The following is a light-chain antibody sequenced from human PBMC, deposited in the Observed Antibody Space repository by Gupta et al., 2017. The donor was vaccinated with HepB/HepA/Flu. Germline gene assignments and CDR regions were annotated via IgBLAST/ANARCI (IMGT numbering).Light chain of an antibody. Sequence: SALTQPPSASWTPGQRVTISCHGSRSNIGSETLRWYQQFPGTAPKLLTHTDVKRRSGVPGRFSGSKYGTSAALSISGLQAEDEADYYCSAWDVSRSGWVFGGGTKLTVL. CDR1: RSNIGSET. CDR3: SAWDVSRSGWV. V-gene: IGLV1-44*01. CDR2: TDV. J-gene: IGLJ3*02.